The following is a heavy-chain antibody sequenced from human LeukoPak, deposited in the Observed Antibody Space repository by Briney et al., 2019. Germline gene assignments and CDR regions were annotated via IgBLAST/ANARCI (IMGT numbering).Heavy chain of an antibody. CDR2: INSDGSST. J-gene: IGHJ5*02. V-gene: IGHV3-74*01. CDR3: ARGGYSYQPVEMALNNWFDP. Sequence: GGSLRLSCAATGFTFSSYWMRWVRQAPGKGLVWVSRINSDGSSTSYADSVKGRFTISRDNAKNTLYLQMNSLRAEDTAVYYCARGGYSYQPVEMALNNWFDPWGQGTLVTVSS. D-gene: IGHD5-18*01. CDR1: GFTFSSYW.